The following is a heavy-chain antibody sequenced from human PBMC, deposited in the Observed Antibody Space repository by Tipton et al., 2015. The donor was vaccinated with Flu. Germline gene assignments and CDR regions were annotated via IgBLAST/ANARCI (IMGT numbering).Heavy chain of an antibody. CDR1: GGSISSSSYY. CDR3: ARDPGGRMFDP. J-gene: IGHJ5*02. CDR2: IYFSGNT. V-gene: IGHV4-39*07. Sequence: TLSLTCTVSGGSISSSSYYWGWIRQPPGKGLEWIGSIYFSGNTYYNPSLKSRVTISVDTSKNQFSLKVSSVTAADTAVYYCARDPGGRMFDPWGQGTLVTVSS. D-gene: IGHD2-15*01.